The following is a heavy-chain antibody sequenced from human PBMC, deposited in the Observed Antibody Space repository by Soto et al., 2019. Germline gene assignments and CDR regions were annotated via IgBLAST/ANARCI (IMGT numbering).Heavy chain of an antibody. J-gene: IGHJ4*02. CDR1: GDSVSSNSAA. Sequence: QVQLQQSGPGLVKPSQTLSLTCAISGDSVSSNSAAWNWIRQSPSRCLEWLGRTYYRSKWYNDYAVSVKSRITINPDTSKNRFSLQLNSVTPEDTAVYYCARGTTIAVAGSIPFDYWGQGTLVTVSS. CDR2: TYYRSKWYN. D-gene: IGHD6-19*01. V-gene: IGHV6-1*01. CDR3: ARGTTIAVAGSIPFDY.